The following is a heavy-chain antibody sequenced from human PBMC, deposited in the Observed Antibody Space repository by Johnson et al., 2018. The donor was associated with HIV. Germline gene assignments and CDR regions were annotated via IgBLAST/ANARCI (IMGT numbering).Heavy chain of an antibody. J-gene: IGHJ3*02. V-gene: IGHV3-30-3*02. CDR3: AKLVGDYVSNAFDI. D-gene: IGHD4-17*01. CDR1: GFIFRMYA. CDR2: ISYDGSNK. Sequence: QMLLVESGGGVVQPGRSLRLSCVASGFIFRMYAMHWVRQAPGKGLEWVAVISYDGSNKYYADSVKGRFTISRDNSKNTLYMQMNSLRAEDTAVYYCAKLVGDYVSNAFDIWGQGTMVTVSS.